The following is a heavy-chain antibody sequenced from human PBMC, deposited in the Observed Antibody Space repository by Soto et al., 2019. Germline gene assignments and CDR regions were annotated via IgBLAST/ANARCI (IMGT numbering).Heavy chain of an antibody. CDR3: ARGLTGCSGGSCYTPTTYGMDC. V-gene: IGHV1-69*13. CDR1: GATFTSYA. J-gene: IGHJ6*02. D-gene: IGHD2-15*01. Sequence: GASVKVSCKASGATFTSYAISWVRQAPGQELEWMGGIIPIFGTANYAQKFQGRVTITADASTSTAYMELSSLRSEDTAVYYCARGLTGCSGGSCYTPTTYGMDCWGQGTTGAVSS. CDR2: IIPIFGTA.